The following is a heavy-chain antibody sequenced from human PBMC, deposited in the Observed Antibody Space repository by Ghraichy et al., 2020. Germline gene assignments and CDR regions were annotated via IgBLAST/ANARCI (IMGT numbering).Heavy chain of an antibody. J-gene: IGHJ6*02. CDR2: IYYSGST. Sequence: SETLSLTCTVSGGSISSSSYYWGWIRQPPGKGLEWIGSIYYSGSTYYNPSLKSRVTISVDTSKNQFSLKLSSVTAADTAVYYCARSPAYSSGWYGRWEFNRYYYYYGMDVWGQGTTVTVSS. CDR3: ARSPAYSSGWYGRWEFNRYYYYYGMDV. CDR1: GGSISSSSYY. D-gene: IGHD6-19*01. V-gene: IGHV4-39*01.